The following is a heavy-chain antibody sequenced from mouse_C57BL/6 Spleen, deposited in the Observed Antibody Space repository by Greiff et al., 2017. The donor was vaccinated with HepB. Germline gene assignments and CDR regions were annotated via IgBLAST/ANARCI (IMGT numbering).Heavy chain of an antibody. CDR1: GYTFTSYT. Sequence: VQLQQSGAELARPGASVKMSCKASGYTFTSYTMHWVKQRPGQGLEWIGYINPSSGYTKYNQKFKDKATLTADKSSSTAYMQLSSLTSEDSGVYYCATGDYAMDYWGQGTSVTVSS. J-gene: IGHJ4*01. CDR3: ATGDYAMDY. D-gene: IGHD1-1*02. V-gene: IGHV1-4*01. CDR2: INPSSGYT.